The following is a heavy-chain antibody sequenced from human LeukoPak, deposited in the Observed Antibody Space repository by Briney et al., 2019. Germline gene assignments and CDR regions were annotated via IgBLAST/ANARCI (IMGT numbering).Heavy chain of an antibody. CDR2: IKQDGSEE. V-gene: IGHV3-7*01. J-gene: IGHJ4*02. CDR1: GFTFSYYW. Sequence: TGGSLRLSCPASGFTFSYYWMNWVRQAPGKGLEWVATIKQDGSEEYYADSVKGRFTISRDNAKDSLYLQMNSLRAEDTAVYYCARVEFEQQLVTSTWYYFDYWGQGTLVTVSS. D-gene: IGHD6-13*01. CDR3: ARVEFEQQLVTSTWYYFDY.